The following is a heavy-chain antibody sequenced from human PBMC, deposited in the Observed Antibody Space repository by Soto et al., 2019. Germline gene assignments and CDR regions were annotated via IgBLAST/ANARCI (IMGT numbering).Heavy chain of an antibody. CDR3: ARVGLYYYGSGSYISGWFDP. J-gene: IGHJ5*02. Sequence: SETLSLTCAVSGGSISSGGYSWSWVRQPPGKGLEWIGYIYHSGSTYYNPSLKSRVTISVDRSKNQFSLKLSSVTAADTAVYYCARVGLYYYGSGSYISGWFDPWGQGTLVTVSS. CDR1: GGSISSGGYS. V-gene: IGHV4-30-2*01. CDR2: IYHSGST. D-gene: IGHD3-10*01.